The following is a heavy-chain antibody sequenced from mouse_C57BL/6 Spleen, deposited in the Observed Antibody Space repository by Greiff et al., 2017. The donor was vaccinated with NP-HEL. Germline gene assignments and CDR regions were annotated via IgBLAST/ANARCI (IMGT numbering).Heavy chain of an antibody. V-gene: IGHV1-50*01. J-gene: IGHJ4*01. Sequence: QVQLQQPGAELVKPGASVKLSCKASGYTFTSYWMQWVKQRPGQGLEWIGEIDPSDSYTNYNQKFKGKATLTVDTSSSTAYMQLSSLTSEDSAVYYCARGRADYGSSRYYYAMDYWGQGTSVTVAS. D-gene: IGHD1-1*01. CDR1: GYTFTSYW. CDR2: IDPSDSYT. CDR3: ARGRADYGSSRYYYAMDY.